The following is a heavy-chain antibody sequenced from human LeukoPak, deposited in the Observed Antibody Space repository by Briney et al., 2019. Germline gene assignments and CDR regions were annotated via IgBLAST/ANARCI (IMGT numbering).Heavy chain of an antibody. D-gene: IGHD6-6*01. CDR2: ISSSSSYI. Sequence: GGSLRLSCAASGFTFSSYWMSWVRQAPGKGLEWVSSISSSSSYIYYADSVRGRFTISRDNAKNSLYLQMNSLSAEDTAVYYCARAYSSSSPFDYWDQGTLVTVSS. V-gene: IGHV3-21*01. CDR1: GFTFSSYW. J-gene: IGHJ4*02. CDR3: ARAYSSSSPFDY.